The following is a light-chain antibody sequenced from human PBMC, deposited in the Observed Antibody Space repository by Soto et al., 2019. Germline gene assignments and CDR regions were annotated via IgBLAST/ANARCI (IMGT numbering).Light chain of an antibody. V-gene: IGKV1-5*03. CDR2: KAS. J-gene: IGKJ3*01. CDR1: QSISSW. CDR3: QQYNNYAFT. Sequence: DIQMTQSPSTLSASVGDRVNITCRARQSISSWLAWYQQKAGEAPKLLMYKASTVDSGVPSRFSGSGSGTAFTLTISSLQPEDFATYYCQQYNNYAFTFGPGTKVDFK.